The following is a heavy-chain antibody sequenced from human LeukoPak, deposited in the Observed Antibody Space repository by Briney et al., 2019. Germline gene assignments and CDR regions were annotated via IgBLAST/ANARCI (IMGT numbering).Heavy chain of an antibody. Sequence: SVKVSCKASGFTFTSSAMQWVRQARGQRLEWIGWIVVGSGNTNYAQKFQERVTITRDMSTSTAYMELSSLRSEDTAVYYCAAGFFDILTGSTDRPYYYYMDVWGKGTTVTVSS. CDR1: GFTFTSSA. CDR2: IVVGSGNT. J-gene: IGHJ6*03. D-gene: IGHD3-9*01. V-gene: IGHV1-58*02. CDR3: AAGFFDILTGSTDRPYYYYMDV.